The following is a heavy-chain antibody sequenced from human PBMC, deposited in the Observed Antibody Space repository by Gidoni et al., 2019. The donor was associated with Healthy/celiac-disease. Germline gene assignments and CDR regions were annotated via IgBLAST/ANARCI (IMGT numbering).Heavy chain of an antibody. CDR1: GFTFSGYG. D-gene: IGHD4-17*01. Sequence: QVQLVESGGGVVQPGRYLRLSCAASGFTFSGYGMHWVRQAPGKGLEWVAVISYDGSNKYYADSVKGRFTISRDNSKNTLYLQMNSLRAEDTAVYYCAKDSHDYDRYDYWGQGTLVTVSS. CDR3: AKDSHDYDRYDY. CDR2: ISYDGSNK. J-gene: IGHJ4*02. V-gene: IGHV3-30*18.